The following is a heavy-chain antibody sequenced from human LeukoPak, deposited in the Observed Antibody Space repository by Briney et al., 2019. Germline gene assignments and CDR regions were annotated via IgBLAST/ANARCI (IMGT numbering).Heavy chain of an antibody. CDR1: GFTFSNYW. CDR3: ARDLGQYYDTSDNWFDP. J-gene: IGHJ5*02. Sequence: GGSLRLSCAASGFTFSNYWMHWVRQAPGKVLVWVSRINSDGINTRYADSVKGRFTISRDNAKNTLKLQMNSLRAEDTAVYYCARDLGQYYDTSDNWFDPWGQGTLVTVSS. V-gene: IGHV3-74*01. D-gene: IGHD3-22*01. CDR2: INSDGINT.